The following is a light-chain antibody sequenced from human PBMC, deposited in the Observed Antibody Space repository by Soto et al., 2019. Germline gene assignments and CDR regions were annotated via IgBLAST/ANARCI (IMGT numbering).Light chain of an antibody. CDR2: DAF. J-gene: IGKJ4*01. CDR1: QSVSSY. Sequence: EIVLTQSPATLSLSPGERAALSCRAIQSVSSYLAWYQQKPGQAPRLLIYDAFKSATGIPARFSGSGSGTDFTLIISSLEPEDFSVYYCQQRSNWPSTFGGGTKVEVK. V-gene: IGKV3-11*01. CDR3: QQRSNWPST.